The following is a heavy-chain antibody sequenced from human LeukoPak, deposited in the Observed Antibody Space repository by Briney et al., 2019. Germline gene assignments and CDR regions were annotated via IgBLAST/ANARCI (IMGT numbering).Heavy chain of an antibody. V-gene: IGHV1-46*01. CDR1: GYTFTSYY. Sequence: ASVKVSCKASGYTFTSYYMHWVRQAPGQGLEWMGIINPSGGSTSYAQKFQGRVTMTRDTSTSTVYMELSGLRSEDTAVYYCARGYAGLRVTPGAFDIWGQGTMVTVSS. J-gene: IGHJ3*02. CDR3: ARGYAGLRVTPGAFDI. CDR2: INPSGGST. D-gene: IGHD4-17*01.